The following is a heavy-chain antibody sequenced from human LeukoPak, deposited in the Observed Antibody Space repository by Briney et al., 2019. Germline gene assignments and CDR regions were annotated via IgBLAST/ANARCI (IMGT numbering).Heavy chain of an antibody. V-gene: IGHV3-30*18. J-gene: IGHJ6*04. CDR3: AKARHYYGSGSSSGDFYYYGMDV. Sequence: PGKSLRLSCAASGFTFSSYGMHWVRQAPGKGLEWMAVISYDGSNKYYADSVKGRFTISRDNSKYTLYLQMNSLRGEDTAVYYCAKARHYYGSGSSSGDFYYYGMDVWGKGTTVTVSS. CDR2: ISYDGSNK. CDR1: GFTFSSYG. D-gene: IGHD3-10*01.